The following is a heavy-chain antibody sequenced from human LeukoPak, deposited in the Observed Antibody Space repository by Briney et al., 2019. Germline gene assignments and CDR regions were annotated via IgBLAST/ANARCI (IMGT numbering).Heavy chain of an antibody. Sequence: ASVKVSCKASPYTFNKYYIHWVRQAPGQGLEWMGVINPSGRSASYAQRFQGKVTMTRDTSTSTVYMDLSSLTSEDTAAYYCARDSVELERRNWFDPWGQGTLVTVSS. D-gene: IGHD1-1*01. CDR1: PYTFNKYY. CDR3: ARDSVELERRNWFDP. J-gene: IGHJ5*02. CDR2: INPSGRSA. V-gene: IGHV1-46*02.